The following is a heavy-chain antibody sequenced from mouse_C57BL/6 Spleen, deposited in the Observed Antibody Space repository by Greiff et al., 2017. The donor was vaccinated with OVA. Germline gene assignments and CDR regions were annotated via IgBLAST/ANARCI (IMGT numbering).Heavy chain of an antibody. V-gene: IGHV1-55*01. Sequence: VQLQQPGAELVKPGASVKMSCKASGYTFTSYWITFVTPRPGHGLECLGSLYPGSGSTNYNEKFKSKATLTVDTSSSTAYMQLSSLTSEDSAVYYCARSTTGSPFDYWGQGTTLTVSS. CDR3: ARSTTGSPFDY. J-gene: IGHJ2*01. CDR1: GYTFTSYW. D-gene: IGHD1-1*01. CDR2: LYPGSGST.